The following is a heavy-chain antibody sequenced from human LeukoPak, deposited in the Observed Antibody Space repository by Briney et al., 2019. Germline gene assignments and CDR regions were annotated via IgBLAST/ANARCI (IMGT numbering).Heavy chain of an antibody. J-gene: IGHJ4*02. V-gene: IGHV1-18*01. Sequence: ASVKVSCKASGYTFANYGISWVRQAPGHGLEWMGWISINNGNTKYAQKLQGRVTMTTDTSTSTAYMELRSLRSDDTAVYYCARRNFDWLSLPDYWGQGTLVTVSS. CDR2: ISINNGNT. CDR3: ARRNFDWLSLPDY. CDR1: GYTFANYG. D-gene: IGHD3-9*01.